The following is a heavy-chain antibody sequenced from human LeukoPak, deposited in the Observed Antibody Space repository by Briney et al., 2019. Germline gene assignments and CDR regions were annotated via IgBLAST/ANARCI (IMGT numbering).Heavy chain of an antibody. J-gene: IGHJ4*02. CDR3: AKDGVATITFDY. CDR1: GFTFSNYA. V-gene: IGHV3-23*01. Sequence: GESLKISCAASGFTFSNYAMSWVRQAPGKGLEWVSVISGSGGATYYADSVKGRFTISRDNSKNTLYLQMNSLRAEDTAVYYCAKDGVATITFDYWGQGTLATVSS. D-gene: IGHD5-12*01. CDR2: ISGSGGAT.